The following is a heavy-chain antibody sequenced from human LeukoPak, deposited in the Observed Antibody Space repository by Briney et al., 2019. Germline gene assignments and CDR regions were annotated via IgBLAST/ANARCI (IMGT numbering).Heavy chain of an antibody. V-gene: IGHV4-34*01. Sequence: SETLSLTCAVYGGSFSGYYWSWIRQPPGKGLEWIGEINHSGSTNYNPSLKSRVTISVDTSKNQFSLKLSSVTAADTAVYYCARGLYGSGGYFDYWAREPWSPPPQ. CDR1: GGSFSGYY. D-gene: IGHD3-10*01. CDR2: INHSGST. J-gene: IGHJ4*02. CDR3: ARGLYGSGGYFDY.